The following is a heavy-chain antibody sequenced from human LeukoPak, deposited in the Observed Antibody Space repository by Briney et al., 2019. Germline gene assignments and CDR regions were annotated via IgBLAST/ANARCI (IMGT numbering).Heavy chain of an antibody. J-gene: IGHJ4*02. CDR2: INPNSGGT. D-gene: IGHD3-16*02. V-gene: IGHV1-2*02. CDR1: GYTFTGFY. CDR3: ARSTMGFGGVIAARAGLDY. Sequence: ASVKVSCKASGYTFTGFYMHWVRQAPGQGLEWMGWINPNSGGTNYAQKFQGRVTMTRDTSISTAYMELGRLRSDDTAVYYCARSTMGFGGVIAARAGLDYWGQGTLVTVSS.